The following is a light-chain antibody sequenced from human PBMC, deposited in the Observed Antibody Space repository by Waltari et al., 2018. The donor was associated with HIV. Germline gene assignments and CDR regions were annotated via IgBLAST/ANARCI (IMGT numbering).Light chain of an antibody. CDR3: MQVLERSIT. Sequence: EIVMTQSPLSLPVTPGEPASISCRSSQSLLHSDGYNYLDWYLQKQGQSPQLLIYLNSNRASAVPDRFSGGGSGTAFTLQISRVEADDVVIYYCMQVLERSITFGPGTRLEIK. J-gene: IGKJ5*01. CDR2: LNS. V-gene: IGKV2-28*01. CDR1: QSLLHSDGYNY.